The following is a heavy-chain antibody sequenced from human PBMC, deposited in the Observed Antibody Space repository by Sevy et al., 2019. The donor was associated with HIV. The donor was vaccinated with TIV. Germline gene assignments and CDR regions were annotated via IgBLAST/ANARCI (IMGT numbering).Heavy chain of an antibody. Sequence: GGSLRLSCAASGFTFSDHYMEWVRQAPGKGLEWVGRSRNKADSYTTAYAAAVKGRFTSSKDDSKNSLYLQMNSRETEDMSVYYCTARGGIAAAGRVFDYWGQGTLVTVSS. CDR3: TARGGIAAAGRVFDY. CDR1: GFTFSDHY. V-gene: IGHV3-72*01. CDR2: SRNKADSYTT. J-gene: IGHJ4*02. D-gene: IGHD6-13*01.